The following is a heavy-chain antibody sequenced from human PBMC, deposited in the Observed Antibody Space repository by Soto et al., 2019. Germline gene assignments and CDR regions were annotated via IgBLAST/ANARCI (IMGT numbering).Heavy chain of an antibody. V-gene: IGHV4-39*01. CDR1: GDSINSDKYY. CDR3: ARLEGLATISYYFDF. Sequence: SETLSLTCSVSGDSINSDKYYWGWIRQPPGKGLEWIGSIYFRGNTYYNPSLQTRVTISLDKSKSQFSLKLNSVTAADSAVYFCARLEGLATISYYFDFWGQGALVTVPS. J-gene: IGHJ4*02. D-gene: IGHD3-9*01. CDR2: IYFRGNT.